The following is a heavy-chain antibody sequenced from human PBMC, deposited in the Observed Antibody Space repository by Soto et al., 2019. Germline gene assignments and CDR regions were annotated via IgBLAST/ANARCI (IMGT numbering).Heavy chain of an antibody. J-gene: IGHJ4*02. V-gene: IGHV4-39*01. Sequence: SETLSFTCTVSGGSISSSSYYWGWIRQPPGKGLEWIGSIYYSGSTYYNPSLKSRVTISVDTSKNQFSLKLSSVTAADTAVYYCARRPYGILTEWYFDYWGQGTLVTVSS. CDR2: IYYSGST. D-gene: IGHD3-9*01. CDR3: ARRPYGILTEWYFDY. CDR1: GGSISSSSYY.